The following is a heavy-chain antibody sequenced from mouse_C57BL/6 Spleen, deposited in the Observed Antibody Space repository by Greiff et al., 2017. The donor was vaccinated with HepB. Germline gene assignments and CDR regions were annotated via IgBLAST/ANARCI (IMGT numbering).Heavy chain of an antibody. CDR3: ARGGNYNAMDY. D-gene: IGHD2-1*01. Sequence: DVQLVESGPELVKPGASVKISCKASGYSFTGYYMNWVKQSPEKSLEWIGEINPSTGGTTYNQKFKAKATLTVDKSSSTAYMQLKSLTSEDSAVYYCARGGNYNAMDYWGQGTSVTVSS. CDR1: GYSFTGYY. V-gene: IGHV1-42*01. CDR2: INPSTGGT. J-gene: IGHJ4*01.